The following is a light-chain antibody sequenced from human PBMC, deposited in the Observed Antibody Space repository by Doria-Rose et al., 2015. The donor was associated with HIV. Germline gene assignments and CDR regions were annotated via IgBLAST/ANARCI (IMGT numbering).Light chain of an antibody. CDR3: QQTYSSPPWT. CDR1: QTVSAY. Sequence: DIRMTQSPSSLSASIGDRVTITCRASQTVSAYLNWFQQEPGKAPKLLIYAESRLQSGVPSRFSGSGSGTDFTLTISGLQPGDFATYYCQQTYSSPPWTFGQGTKVEMK. J-gene: IGKJ1*01. V-gene: IGKV1-39*01. CDR2: AES.